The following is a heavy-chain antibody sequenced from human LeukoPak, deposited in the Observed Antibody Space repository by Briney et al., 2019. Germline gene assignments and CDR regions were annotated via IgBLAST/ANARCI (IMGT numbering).Heavy chain of an antibody. D-gene: IGHD3-9*01. V-gene: IGHV1-3*01. Sequence: ASVKVSCKASGYTFTSYAMHWVRQAPGQRLEWMGWINAGNGNTKYSRKFQGRVTITRDTSASTAYMELSSLRSEDTAVYYCARDLSGYYDYWGQGTLVTVSS. J-gene: IGHJ4*02. CDR1: GYTFTSYA. CDR2: INAGNGNT. CDR3: ARDLSGYYDY.